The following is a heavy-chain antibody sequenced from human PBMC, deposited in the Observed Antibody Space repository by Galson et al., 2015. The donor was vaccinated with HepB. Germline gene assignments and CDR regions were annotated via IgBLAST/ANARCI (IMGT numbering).Heavy chain of an antibody. Sequence: QSGAEVKKPGESLKISCQVSGHNFSTSWIGWVRQKSGKGLEWLGVILPGDSDTRYSPSFEGQVTVSADKSTTTVYLQWSSLKASDSAMYYCVRQTLYYDNLTAYRSRGPFDIWGRGTMVIVSS. CDR2: ILPGDSDT. J-gene: IGHJ3*02. CDR3: VRQTLYYDNLTAYRSRGPFDI. CDR1: GHNFSTSW. V-gene: IGHV5-51*01. D-gene: IGHD3-9*01.